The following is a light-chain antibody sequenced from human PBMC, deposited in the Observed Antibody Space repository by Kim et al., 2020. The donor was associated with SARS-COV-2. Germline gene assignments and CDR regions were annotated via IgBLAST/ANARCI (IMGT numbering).Light chain of an antibody. CDR1: SSDVGSYNY. J-gene: IGLJ1*01. CDR3: SSYTSSSTRV. CDR2: DVS. Sequence: QSALTQPASVSGSPGRSITISCTGSSSDVGSYNYVSWYQQHPGTAPKLMIYDVSNRPSGVSNRFSGSKSGNTASLTISGLQAEDEADYYCSSYTSSSTRVFGTGTKVTVL. V-gene: IGLV2-14*03.